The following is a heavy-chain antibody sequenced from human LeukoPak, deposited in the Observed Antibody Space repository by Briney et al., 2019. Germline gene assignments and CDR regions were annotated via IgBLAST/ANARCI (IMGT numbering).Heavy chain of an antibody. Sequence: SVKVSCKASGGTFSSYAISWVRQAPGQGLEWMGGIIPIFGTANYAQKFQGRVTITADESTSTAYMELSSLRSEDTAVYYCARTLGIELLPPNAFDIWGQGTMVTVSS. D-gene: IGHD7-27*01. V-gene: IGHV1-69*01. J-gene: IGHJ3*02. CDR3: ARTLGIELLPPNAFDI. CDR2: IIPIFGTA. CDR1: GGTFSSYA.